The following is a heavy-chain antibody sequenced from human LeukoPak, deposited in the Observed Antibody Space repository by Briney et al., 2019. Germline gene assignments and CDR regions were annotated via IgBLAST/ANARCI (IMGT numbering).Heavy chain of an antibody. J-gene: IGHJ3*02. CDR2: IYSGDST. CDR1: GFTVSSNY. V-gene: IGHV3-53*01. Sequence: GGSLRLSCAASGFTVSSNYMIWVRQAPGKGLEWVSVIYSGDSTFYADSVKGRFTISRDNSKDTLYLQMNSLRAEDTAVYYCARALGDAFDIWGQGTMVTVSS. CDR3: ARALGDAFDI. D-gene: IGHD3-16*01.